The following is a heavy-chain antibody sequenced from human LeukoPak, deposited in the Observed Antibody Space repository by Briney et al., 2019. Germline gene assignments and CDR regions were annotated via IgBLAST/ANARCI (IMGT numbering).Heavy chain of an antibody. V-gene: IGHV4-31*03. CDR3: VREGAGQAAYDY. CDR1: GGSISSGGYY. Sequence: SQTLSLTCTVSGGSISSGGYYWSWIRQHPGKGLEWIGYIYYSGSTYYNPSLKSRVTISVDTSKNQFSLKLSSVTAADTAVYYCVREGAGQAAYDYWGQGTLVTVSS. CDR2: IYYSGST. D-gene: IGHD2-15*01. J-gene: IGHJ4*02.